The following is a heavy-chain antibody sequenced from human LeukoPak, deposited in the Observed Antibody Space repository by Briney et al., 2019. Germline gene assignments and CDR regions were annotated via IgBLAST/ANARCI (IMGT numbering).Heavy chain of an antibody. Sequence: GGSLRLSCAASGFTFSTYAMSWVRQAPGKGLEWVSAISGSAGSSTYYADSVKGRFTIARDNSKSTLYLQMNSLRVEDTAIYYCAKDSTFGVVYRPFDYWGQGTLVTVSS. CDR3: AKDSTFGVVYRPFDY. J-gene: IGHJ4*02. D-gene: IGHD3-3*01. CDR2: ISGSAGSST. V-gene: IGHV3-23*01. CDR1: GFTFSTYA.